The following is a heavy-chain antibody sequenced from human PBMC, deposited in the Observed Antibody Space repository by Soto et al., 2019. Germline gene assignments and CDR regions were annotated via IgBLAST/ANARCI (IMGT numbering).Heavy chain of an antibody. CDR2: ISSSSSTI. D-gene: IGHD6-6*01. J-gene: IGHJ4*02. CDR3: ARDGVAEQLVPPVFDY. Sequence: GGSLRLSCAASGFTFSSYSMNWVRQAPGKGLEWVSYISSSSSTIYYADSVKGRFTISRDNAKNSLYLQMNSLRAEDTAVYYCARDGVAEQLVPPVFDYWGQGTLVTVSS. CDR1: GFTFSSYS. V-gene: IGHV3-48*01.